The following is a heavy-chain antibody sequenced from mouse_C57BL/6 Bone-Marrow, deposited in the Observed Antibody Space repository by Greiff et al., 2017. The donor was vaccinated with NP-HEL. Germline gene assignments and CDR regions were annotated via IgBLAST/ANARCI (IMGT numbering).Heavy chain of an antibody. CDR2: IDPSDSYP. J-gene: IGHJ3*01. CDR1: GYTFTSYW. D-gene: IGHD1-1*01. V-gene: IGHV1-50*01. Sequence: VQLQQPGAELVKPGASVKLSCKASGYTFTSYWMQWVKQRPGQGLEWIGEIDPSDSYPKYNQKFKGKATLTVDTSSSTAYMQLSSLTSEDSAVYYCARNYGSSYCAYWGQGTLVTVSA. CDR3: ARNYGSSYCAY.